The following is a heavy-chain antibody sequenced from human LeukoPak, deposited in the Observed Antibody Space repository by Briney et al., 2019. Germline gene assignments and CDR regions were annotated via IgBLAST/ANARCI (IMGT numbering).Heavy chain of an antibody. V-gene: IGHV3-11*04. CDR3: ARPQGDYYDSSGRHYYYYYYMDV. CDR1: GFTFSDYY. D-gene: IGHD3-22*01. J-gene: IGHJ6*03. Sequence: GGSLRPSCAASGFTFSDYYMSWIRQAPGKGREWVSYISSSGSTIYYADSVKGRFTISRDNAKNSLYLQMNSLRAEDTAVYYCARPQGDYYDSSGRHYYYYYYMDVWGKGTTVTVSS. CDR2: ISSSGSTI.